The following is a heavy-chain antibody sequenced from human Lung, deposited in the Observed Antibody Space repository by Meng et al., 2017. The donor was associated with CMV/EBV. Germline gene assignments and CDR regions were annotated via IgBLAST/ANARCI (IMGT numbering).Heavy chain of an antibody. D-gene: IGHD3-22*01. CDR1: RFTVSTNY. Sequence: LRPSFPASRFTVSTNYMSWVRQAPGKGLEWVSVIYSGGSTYYADSVKGRFTISRDNSKNTLYLQMNSLRAEDTAVYYCASGYYNFDYWGQGTLVTVSS. V-gene: IGHV3-53*01. CDR2: IYSGGST. J-gene: IGHJ4*02. CDR3: ASGYYNFDY.